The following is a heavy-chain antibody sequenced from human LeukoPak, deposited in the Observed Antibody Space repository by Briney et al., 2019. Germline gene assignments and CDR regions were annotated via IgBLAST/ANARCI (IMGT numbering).Heavy chain of an antibody. J-gene: IGHJ4*02. CDR2: IYYSGST. V-gene: IGHV4-39*07. Sequence: SETLSLTCTVSGGSISSSSYYWGWIRQPPGKGLEWIGSIYYSGSTYYNPSLKSRVTISVDTSKNQFSLKLSSVAAADTAVYYCARVLSEVTAYFDYWGQGTLVTVSS. D-gene: IGHD2-21*02. CDR1: GGSISSSSYY. CDR3: ARVLSEVTAYFDY.